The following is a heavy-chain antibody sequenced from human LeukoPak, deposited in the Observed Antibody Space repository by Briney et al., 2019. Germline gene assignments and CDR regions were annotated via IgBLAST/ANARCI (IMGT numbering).Heavy chain of an antibody. CDR1: GYTFASYY. CDR3: ARRVCGGDCPGDAFDI. CDR2: INPNSGGT. D-gene: IGHD2-21*02. V-gene: IGHV1-2*04. J-gene: IGHJ3*02. Sequence: ASVKVSCKASGYTFASYYMHWVRQAPGQGLEWMGWINPNSGGTNYAQKFQGWVTMTRDTSISTAYMELSRLRSDDTAVYYCARRVCGGDCPGDAFDIWGQGTMVTVSS.